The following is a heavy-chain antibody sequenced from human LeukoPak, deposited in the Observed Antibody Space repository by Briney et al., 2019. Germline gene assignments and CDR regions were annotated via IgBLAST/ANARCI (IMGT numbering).Heavy chain of an antibody. Sequence: GGSLRLSCPASGFNFDDYAMTWVRQPPGEGLEWVSGISWNGGSTAYVDSVKGRFTISRDNAKNSLYLQMNSLRGEDTALYYCARGSGSYSTYFDFWGQGTLVTVSS. CDR3: ARGSGSYSTYFDF. D-gene: IGHD1-26*01. CDR1: GFNFDDYA. J-gene: IGHJ4*02. CDR2: ISWNGGST. V-gene: IGHV3-20*04.